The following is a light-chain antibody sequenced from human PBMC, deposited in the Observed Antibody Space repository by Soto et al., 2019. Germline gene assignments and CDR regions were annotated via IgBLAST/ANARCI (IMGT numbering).Light chain of an antibody. CDR2: RAS. V-gene: IGKV3-15*01. CDR1: QSVSSN. CDR3: QHYNNWPPWT. J-gene: IGKJ1*01. Sequence: EIVMTQSPSTLSVFPGERATISCRASQSVSSNLAWYQQKPGQAPRLLIYRASTRATGIPARFSGSGSGTEFTLTISSLQSEDFAVYYCQHYNNWPPWTFGQGTKVEIK.